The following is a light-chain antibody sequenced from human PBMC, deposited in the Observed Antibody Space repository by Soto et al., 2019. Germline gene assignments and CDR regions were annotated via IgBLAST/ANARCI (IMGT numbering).Light chain of an antibody. Sequence: EIVLTQSPGTLSLSPGERATLSCRASQSVSSSYLAGYQQTPGQAPRLLIYGASSRATGIPDRFSGSGSGTDFTLTISRLEPEDFAVYYCQQYGSSPFTFGPGTKVDIK. CDR1: QSVSSSY. CDR2: GAS. J-gene: IGKJ3*01. CDR3: QQYGSSPFT. V-gene: IGKV3-20*01.